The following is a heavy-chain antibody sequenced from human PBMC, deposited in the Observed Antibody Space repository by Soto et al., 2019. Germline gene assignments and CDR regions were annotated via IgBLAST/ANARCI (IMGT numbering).Heavy chain of an antibody. D-gene: IGHD3-22*01. J-gene: IGHJ5*02. CDR3: ARDSRPGGSGYYYWFDP. CDR1: GFTFSSYG. CDR2: IWYDGSNK. V-gene: IGHV3-33*01. Sequence: PGGSLRLSCAASGFTFSSYGMHWVRQAPGKGLEWVAVIWYDGSNKYYAQKLQGRVTMTTDTSTSTAYMELRSLRSDDTAVYYCARDSRPGGSGYYYWFDPWGQGPLVTVSS.